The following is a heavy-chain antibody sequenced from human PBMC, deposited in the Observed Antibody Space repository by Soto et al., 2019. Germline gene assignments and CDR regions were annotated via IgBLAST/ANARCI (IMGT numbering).Heavy chain of an antibody. V-gene: IGHV3-11*01. CDR1: GFTFSDYY. CDR3: AREGGCSSTSCPSGQYYMDV. CDR2: ISSSGSTI. J-gene: IGHJ6*03. D-gene: IGHD2-2*01. Sequence: QVQLVGSGGGLVKPGGSLRLSCAASGFTFSDYYMSWIRQAPGKGLEWVSYISSSGSTIYYADSVKGRFTISRDNAKNSLYVQMNSLRAEDTAVYYCAREGGCSSTSCPSGQYYMDVWGKGTTVTVSS.